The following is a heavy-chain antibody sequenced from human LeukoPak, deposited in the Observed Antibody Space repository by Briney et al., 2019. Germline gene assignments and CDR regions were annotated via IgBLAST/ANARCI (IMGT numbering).Heavy chain of an antibody. D-gene: IGHD5-18*01. V-gene: IGHV1-46*01. CDR3: ARTDTAMVIFDY. CDR2: INPSGGST. Sequence: GASVKVSCKASGYTFTSYGISWVRQAPGQGLEWMGIINPSGGSTSYAQKFQGRVTMTRDTSTSTVYMELSSLRSEDTAVYYCARTDTAMVIFDYWGQGTLVTVSS. J-gene: IGHJ4*02. CDR1: GYTFTSYG.